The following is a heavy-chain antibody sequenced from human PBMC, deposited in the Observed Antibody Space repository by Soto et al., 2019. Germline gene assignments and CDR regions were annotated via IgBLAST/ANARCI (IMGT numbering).Heavy chain of an antibody. D-gene: IGHD2-8*01. CDR2: IYPGDSET. V-gene: IGHV5-51*01. CDR3: ASGLGYCANGVCYTARFDP. Sequence: GESLKISCKGSGYSFANYWIGWVRQMPGKGLEWMGVIYPGDSETRYSPSFQGQVTISADRSISTAYLQWSSLKASDTAMYYCASGLGYCANGVCYTARFDPWGRGTLVTVSS. J-gene: IGHJ5*02. CDR1: GYSFANYW.